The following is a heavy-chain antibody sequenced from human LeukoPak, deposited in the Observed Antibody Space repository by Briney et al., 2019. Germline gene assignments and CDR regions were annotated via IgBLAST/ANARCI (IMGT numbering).Heavy chain of an antibody. J-gene: IGHJ4*02. CDR3: ARDHGGYSGSYYFDY. CDR2: IVVGSGNT. V-gene: IGHV1-58*02. CDR1: GFTFTSSA. Sequence: GTSVKVSCKASGFTFTSSAMQWVRQARGQRLEWIGWIVVGSGNTNYAQKLQGRVTMTTDTSTSTAYMELRSLRSDDTAVYYCARDHGGYSGSYYFDYWGQGTLVTVSS. D-gene: IGHD1-26*01.